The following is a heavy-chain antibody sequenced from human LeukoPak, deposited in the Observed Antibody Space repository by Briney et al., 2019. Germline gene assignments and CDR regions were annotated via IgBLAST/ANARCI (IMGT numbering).Heavy chain of an antibody. CDR1: GFTVSSNY. J-gene: IGHJ6*02. V-gene: IGHV3-53*04. CDR2: IYSGGST. D-gene: IGHD1-26*01. Sequence: GGSLRLSCAASGFTVSSNYMSWVRRAPGKGLEWVSVIYSGGSTYYADSVKGRFTISRHNSKNTLYLQMNSLRAEDTAVYYCARLGATNYYYYGMDVWGQGTTVTVSS. CDR3: ARLGATNYYYYGMDV.